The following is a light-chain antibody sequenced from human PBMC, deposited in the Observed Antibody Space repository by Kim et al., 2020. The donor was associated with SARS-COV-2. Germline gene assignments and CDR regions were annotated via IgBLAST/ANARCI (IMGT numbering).Light chain of an antibody. CDR2: DVS. Sequence: GQSVTIYCTGTSSDVGGYNYVSWYQQHPGKAPKLMIYDVSKRPSGVPDRFSGSKSGNTASLTISGLQAEDEADYYCCSYAGSYTWVFGTGTKVTVL. CDR1: SSDVGGYNY. V-gene: IGLV2-11*01. J-gene: IGLJ1*01. CDR3: CSYAGSYTWV.